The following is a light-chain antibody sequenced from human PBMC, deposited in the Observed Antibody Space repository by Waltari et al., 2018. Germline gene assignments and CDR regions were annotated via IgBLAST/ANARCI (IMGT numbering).Light chain of an antibody. J-gene: IGKJ4*01. V-gene: IGKV1-33*01. CDR2: DAS. CDR3: QQYDNLPLLT. Sequence: DIQMTQSPSSLSASVGDRVTITCQASQDISNYLNWYQQKPGKAPKLLIYDASNLETGVPSRFSGSGSGTDFTFTISSLQPEDIATYYCQQYDNLPLLTFG. CDR1: QDISNY.